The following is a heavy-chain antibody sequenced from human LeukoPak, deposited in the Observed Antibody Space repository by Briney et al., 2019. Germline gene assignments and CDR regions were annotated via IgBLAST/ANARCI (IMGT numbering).Heavy chain of an antibody. CDR3: ARVSGLLYGDYWAGY. J-gene: IGHJ4*02. D-gene: IGHD4-17*01. CDR1: GFTFRTYW. V-gene: IGHV3-7*01. CDR2: INQGGSET. Sequence: GGSLRLSCAASGFTFRTYWMSWVRQAPGKGLEWVASINQGGSETYYVESVKGRFTISRDNAMNSFFLQMNSLRAEDTAVYYCARVSGLLYGDYWAGYWGQGTLVTVSS.